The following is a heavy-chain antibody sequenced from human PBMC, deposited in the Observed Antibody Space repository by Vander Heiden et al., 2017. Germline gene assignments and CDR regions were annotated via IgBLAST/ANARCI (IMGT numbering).Heavy chain of an antibody. J-gene: IGHJ4*02. Sequence: VQLQESGPGLVKPSGTLSLTCAVSGVSISVNNWWSWVRPTPGKGLEWIGEIYHSGNTNYNQSLQSRVSISLDKSKNQFSLTLTSVTAADTAMYYCAGDDLLSGIAYWGQGTLVTVSS. CDR1: GVSISVNNW. V-gene: IGHV4-4*02. D-gene: IGHD3-3*01. CDR2: IYHSGNT. CDR3: AGDDLLSGIAY.